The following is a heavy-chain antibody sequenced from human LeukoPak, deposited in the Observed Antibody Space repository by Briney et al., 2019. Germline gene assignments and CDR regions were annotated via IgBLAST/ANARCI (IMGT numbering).Heavy chain of an antibody. D-gene: IGHD1-26*01. V-gene: IGHV3-53*01. Sequence: RTGGSLRLSCAASGFTVSSNYMNWVRQTPGKGLEWVSIIYSGDNTYYADSVKGRFTISRDRSKNTLYLQMNSLRAEDTAMYYCCVGAPHFDYWGQGTLVTVSS. CDR3: CVGAPHFDY. CDR1: GFTVSSNY. CDR2: IYSGDNT. J-gene: IGHJ4*02.